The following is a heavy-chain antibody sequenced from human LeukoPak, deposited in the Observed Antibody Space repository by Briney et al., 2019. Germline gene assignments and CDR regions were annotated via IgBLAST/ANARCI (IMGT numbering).Heavy chain of an antibody. CDR2: INAGNGNT. D-gene: IGHD3-3*01. J-gene: IGHJ4*02. Sequence: APVKVSCKASGYTFTSYAMHWVRQAPGQRLEWMGWINAGNGNTEYSQKFQGRVTITRDTSASTAYMELSSLRYEDTAVYYCARDRRTSQSPLFWNYWGQGTLVTVSS. CDR3: ARDRRTSQSPLFWNY. V-gene: IGHV1-3*01. CDR1: GYTFTSYA.